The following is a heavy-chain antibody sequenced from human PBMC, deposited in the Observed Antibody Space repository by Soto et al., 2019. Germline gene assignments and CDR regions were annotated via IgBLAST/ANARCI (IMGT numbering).Heavy chain of an antibody. CDR1: GFTFSTYG. Sequence: SLRLSCAASGFTFSTYGMHWVRQAPGKGLEWVAVISFDGRKEYYADSVKGRFTISRDNSKNTLYLQMSSLRTEDTAVYYCAKEKSSSSYYFFDFWGQGTLVTVSS. CDR3: AKEKSSSSYYFFDF. J-gene: IGHJ4*02. CDR2: ISFDGRKE. D-gene: IGHD6-13*01. V-gene: IGHV3-30*18.